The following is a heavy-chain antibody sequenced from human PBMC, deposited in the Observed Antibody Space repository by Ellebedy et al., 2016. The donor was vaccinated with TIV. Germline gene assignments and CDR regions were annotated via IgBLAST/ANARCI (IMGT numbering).Heavy chain of an antibody. Sequence: SETLSLXXTVSGGSISSYYWSWIRQPPGKGLEWIGYIYYSGSTNYNPSLKSRVTISVDTSKNQFSLKLSSVTAADTAVYYCASHNGLYYFDYWGQGTLVTVSS. V-gene: IGHV4-59*12. CDR1: GGSISSYY. J-gene: IGHJ4*02. CDR3: ASHNGLYYFDY. D-gene: IGHD3/OR15-3a*01. CDR2: IYYSGST.